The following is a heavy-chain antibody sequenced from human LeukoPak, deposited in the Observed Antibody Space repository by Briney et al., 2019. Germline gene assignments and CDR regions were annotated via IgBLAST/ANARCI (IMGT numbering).Heavy chain of an antibody. CDR1: GGTFSSYA. J-gene: IGHJ6*03. CDR2: IIPIFGTA. CDR3: ARDQDRIAAAGTTARYYYYYYMDV. D-gene: IGHD6-13*01. V-gene: IGHV1-69*05. Sequence: SVKVSCKASGGTFSSYAISWVRQAPGQGLEWMGGIIPIFGTANYAQKFQGRATITTDESTSTAYMELSSLRSEDTAVYYCARDQDRIAAAGTTARYYYYYYMDVWGKGTTVTVSS.